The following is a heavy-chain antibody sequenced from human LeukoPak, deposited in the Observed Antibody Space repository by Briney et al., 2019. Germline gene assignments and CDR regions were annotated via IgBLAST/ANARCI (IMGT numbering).Heavy chain of an antibody. CDR2: IDPSDSYT. CDR1: GYSFTSYW. D-gene: IGHD3-10*01. Sequence: GESLKISCKGSGYSFTSYWISWVRQMPGKGLEWMGRIDPSDSYTNYSPSFQGHVTISADKSISTAYLQWSSLKASDTAMYYCARTGSRSDYYYYGMDVWGQGTTVTVSS. J-gene: IGHJ6*02. V-gene: IGHV5-10-1*01. CDR3: ARTGSRSDYYYYGMDV.